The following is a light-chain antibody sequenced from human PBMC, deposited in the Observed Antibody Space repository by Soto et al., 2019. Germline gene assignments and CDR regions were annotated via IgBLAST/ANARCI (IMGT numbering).Light chain of an antibody. V-gene: IGKV3-15*01. J-gene: IGKJ1*01. CDR3: QQHNNWPWT. CDR2: GAS. Sequence: EIVLTQSPGTLSLSPGERATLSCRASQSVSSSYLAWYQQKPGQAPRLLIFGASARATGIPARFSGSGSGTDFTLTISSLQSEDFAVYYCQQHNNWPWTFGQGTKVDIK. CDR1: QSVSSSY.